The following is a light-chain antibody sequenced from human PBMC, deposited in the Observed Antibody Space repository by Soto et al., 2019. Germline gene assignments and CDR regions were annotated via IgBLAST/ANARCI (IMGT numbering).Light chain of an antibody. CDR3: QVWDSSSDHVV. J-gene: IGLJ2*01. Sequence: SYELTQPPSVSVAPGKTARITCGGNNIGSKSVHWYQQKPGQAPVLVIYYDSDRPSGIPERFSGSNSGNTATLTISRVEGGDEADYYCQVWDSSSDHVVCGGGTKLTVL. V-gene: IGLV3-21*04. CDR2: YDS. CDR1: NIGSKS.